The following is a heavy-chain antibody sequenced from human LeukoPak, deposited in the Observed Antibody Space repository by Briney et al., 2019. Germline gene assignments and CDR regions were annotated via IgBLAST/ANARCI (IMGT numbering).Heavy chain of an antibody. Sequence: PSETLSLTCTVSGGSISSGDYYWSWIRQPPGKGLEWIGYIYYSGSTYYNPSLKSRVTISVDTSKNQFSLKLSSVTAADTAVYYCVGTKIPKLAWPGPLFDYWGQGTLVTVSS. CDR2: IYYSGST. V-gene: IGHV4-30-4*01. CDR1: GGSISSGDYY. D-gene: IGHD1-1*01. J-gene: IGHJ4*02. CDR3: VGTKIPKLAWPGPLFDY.